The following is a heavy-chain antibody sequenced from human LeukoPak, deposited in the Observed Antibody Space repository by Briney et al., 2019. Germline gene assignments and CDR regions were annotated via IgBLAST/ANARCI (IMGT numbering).Heavy chain of an antibody. D-gene: IGHD6-13*01. Sequence: GASVKVSCKASGGTFNSSGISWVRQAPGQGLEWMGGIISFFGAAHYIQKFRGRLTITADESTSTAYMELSSLTSEDTAAYYCARRLAAAGDYYYYYMDVWGKGTTVTVSS. CDR2: IISFFGAA. CDR1: GGTFNSSG. J-gene: IGHJ6*03. CDR3: ARRLAAAGDYYYYYMDV. V-gene: IGHV1-69*01.